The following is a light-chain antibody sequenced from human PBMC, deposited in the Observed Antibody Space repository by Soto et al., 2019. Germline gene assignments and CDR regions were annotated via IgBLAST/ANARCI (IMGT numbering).Light chain of an antibody. CDR2: DVA. V-gene: IGKV3-11*01. CDR1: QSVGGY. CDR3: QQRSKLPRT. J-gene: IGKJ4*01. Sequence: IILSQSPATLSLSPGERATLSCRASQSVGGYLAWYQQKPGQAPRLLMYDVAKRATGTPARFSGSGSGTDFTLTISSLEPEDFAVYYCQQRSKLPRTFGGGTKVEI.